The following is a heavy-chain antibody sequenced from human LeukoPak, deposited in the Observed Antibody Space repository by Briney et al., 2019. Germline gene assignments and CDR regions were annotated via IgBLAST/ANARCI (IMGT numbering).Heavy chain of an antibody. D-gene: IGHD5-18*01. CDR2: IYYSGST. J-gene: IGHJ4*02. CDR1: GGSISNYY. CDR3: ARQSSYGLWVDY. V-gene: IGHV4-59*08. Sequence: SETLSLTCTVSGGSISNYYWGWIRQPPGKGLEWIGYIYYSGSTNYNPSLKSRVTISVDTSKNQFSLKLSSVTAADTAVYYCARQSSYGLWVDYWGQGTLVTVSS.